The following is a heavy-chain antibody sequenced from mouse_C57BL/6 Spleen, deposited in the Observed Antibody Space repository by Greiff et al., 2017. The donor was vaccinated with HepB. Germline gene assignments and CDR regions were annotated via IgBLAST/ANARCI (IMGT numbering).Heavy chain of an antibody. J-gene: IGHJ2*01. CDR2: IRNKANGYTT. CDR1: GFTFTDYY. CDR3: ARYMAPYYFDY. Sequence: DVMLVESGGGLVQPGGSLSLSCAASGFTFTDYYMSWVRQPPGKALEWLGFIRNKANGYTTEYSASVKGRFTISRDNSQSILYLQMNALRAEDSATYYCARYMAPYYFDYWGQGTTLTVSS. V-gene: IGHV7-3*01.